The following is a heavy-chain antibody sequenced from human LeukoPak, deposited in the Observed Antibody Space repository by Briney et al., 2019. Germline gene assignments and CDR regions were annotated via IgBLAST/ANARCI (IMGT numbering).Heavy chain of an antibody. CDR3: AKEPFWSGYSVHYNDY. CDR2: ISGSGGST. CDR1: GFTFSSYA. J-gene: IGHJ4*02. D-gene: IGHD3-3*01. V-gene: IGHV3-23*01. Sequence: PGGSLRLSCAASGFTFSSYAMSWVRQAPGKGLEWVSAISGSGGSTYYADSVKGRFTISRDNSKNTLYLQMNSLRAEDTAVYYCAKEPFWSGYSVHYNDYWSQGTLVTVSS.